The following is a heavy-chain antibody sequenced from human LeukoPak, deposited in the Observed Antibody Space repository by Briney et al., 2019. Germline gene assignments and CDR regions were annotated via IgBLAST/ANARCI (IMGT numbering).Heavy chain of an antibody. D-gene: IGHD6-6*01. CDR3: ARDLREYSMDY. Sequence: GGSLRLSCAASGFAFSSYEINWVRQAPGKGLEWISYIRSGSSIIYYADSVKGRFTISRDNAKNSLYLQVNSLRDEDTAVYYCARDLREYSMDYWGQGTLVTVSS. CDR1: GFAFSSYE. CDR2: IRSGSSII. J-gene: IGHJ4*02. V-gene: IGHV3-48*03.